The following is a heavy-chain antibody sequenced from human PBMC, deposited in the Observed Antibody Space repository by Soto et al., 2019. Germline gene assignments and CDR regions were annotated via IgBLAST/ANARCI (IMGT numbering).Heavy chain of an antibody. CDR1: GFTFSSYG. Sequence: HPGGSLRLSCAASGFTFSSYGMHWVRQAPGKGLEWVAVIWYDGSNKYYADSVKGRFTISRDNSKNTLYLQMNSLRAEDTAVYYCARELGSEGYCSGGSCYNYYYYYGMDVWGQGTTVTVSS. CDR2: IWYDGSNK. D-gene: IGHD2-15*01. CDR3: ARELGSEGYCSGGSCYNYYYYYGMDV. J-gene: IGHJ6*02. V-gene: IGHV3-33*01.